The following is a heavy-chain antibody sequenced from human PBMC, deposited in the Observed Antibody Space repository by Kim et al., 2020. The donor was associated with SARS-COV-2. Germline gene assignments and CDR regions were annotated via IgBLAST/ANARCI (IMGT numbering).Heavy chain of an antibody. J-gene: IGHJ4*02. V-gene: IGHV1-18*01. Sequence: NDAQKLQGRVNMTTDTATSTAYMELRSLRSDDTAVYYCARLHDSSGIFDYWGQGTLVTVSS. CDR3: ARLHDSSGIFDY. D-gene: IGHD3-22*01.